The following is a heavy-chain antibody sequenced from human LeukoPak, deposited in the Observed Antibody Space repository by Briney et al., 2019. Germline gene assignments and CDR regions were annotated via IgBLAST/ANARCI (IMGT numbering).Heavy chain of an antibody. V-gene: IGHV5-51*01. CDR2: IYPGDSDT. J-gene: IGHJ4*02. D-gene: IGHD3-3*01. Sequence: PGESLKISCKGSGYSFTSYWIGWVRQMPGKGLEWVGIIYPGDSDTRYSPSFQGQVTISADKSISTAYLQWSSLKASDTAMYYCARRLDYDFADPRFDYWGQGTLVTVSS. CDR3: ARRLDYDFADPRFDY. CDR1: GYSFTSYW.